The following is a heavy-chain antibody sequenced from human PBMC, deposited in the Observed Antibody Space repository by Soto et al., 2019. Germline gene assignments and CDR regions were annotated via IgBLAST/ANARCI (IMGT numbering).Heavy chain of an antibody. D-gene: IGHD6-19*01. CDR1: GGTFSTYT. V-gene: IGHV1-69*13. CDR2: IIPKFGTA. Sequence: GASVKVSCKASGGTFSTYTINWVRQAPGQGLEWMGGIIPKFGTANYAQKFQGRVTITADESTSTAYMELSSLGSEDTALYYCARDSRSGWTNWFDPWGQGTLVTVSS. CDR3: ARDSRSGWTNWFDP. J-gene: IGHJ5*02.